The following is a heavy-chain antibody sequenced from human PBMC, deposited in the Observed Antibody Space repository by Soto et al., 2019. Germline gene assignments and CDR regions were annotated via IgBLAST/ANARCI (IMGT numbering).Heavy chain of an antibody. CDR1: GGTFSSYA. D-gene: IGHD6-19*01. V-gene: IGHV1-69*13. Sequence: ASVKVSCKASGGTFSSYAISWVRQAPGQGLEWMGGIIPIFGTANYAQKFQGRVTITADESTSTAYMELSSLRSEDTAVYYCARESYSSGWYGGDWFDPWGQGTLVTVSS. CDR2: IIPIFGTA. CDR3: ARESYSSGWYGGDWFDP. J-gene: IGHJ5*02.